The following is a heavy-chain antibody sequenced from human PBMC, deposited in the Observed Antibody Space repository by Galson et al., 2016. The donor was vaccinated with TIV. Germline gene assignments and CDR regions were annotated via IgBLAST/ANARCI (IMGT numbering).Heavy chain of an antibody. V-gene: IGHV3-20*01. Sequence: SLRLSCAASGFTFDDYGMTWVRHVPGKGLEWVADIIGNGIISDYTDSVKGRFTISRDNAKNSLYLQMNSLRSDDTALYLCARHVTCGGDCYYFDYWGQGTLVTVSS. CDR1: GFTFDDYG. J-gene: IGHJ4*02. CDR2: IIGNGIIS. D-gene: IGHD2-21*01. CDR3: ARHVTCGGDCYYFDY.